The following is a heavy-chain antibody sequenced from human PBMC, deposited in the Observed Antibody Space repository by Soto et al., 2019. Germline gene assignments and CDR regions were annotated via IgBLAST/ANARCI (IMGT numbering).Heavy chain of an antibody. CDR3: TRDVAGGARFVRFDY. CDR1: GLSVSSNH. CDR2: LYSGGAGS. Sequence: GGSLRLSCAASGLSVSSNHMSWVRQAPGKGLEWVSLLYSGGAGSYYADSVKGRLTVSRDSSKNTLYLHMHSLRVEDTAVYYCTRDVAGGARFVRFDYWGQGTQVTVSS. V-gene: IGHV3-53*01. J-gene: IGHJ4*02. D-gene: IGHD6-6*01.